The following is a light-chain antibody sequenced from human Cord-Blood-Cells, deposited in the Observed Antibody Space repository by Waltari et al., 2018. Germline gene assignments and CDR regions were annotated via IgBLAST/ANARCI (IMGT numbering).Light chain of an antibody. Sequence: QSALTQPASVSGSPGQSLTISCTVTSRHVGGDNYVSWYQQHPGKAPKLMIYDVSNRPSGVSNRFSGSKSGNTASLTISGLQAEDEADYYCSSYTSSSTWVFGGGTKLTVL. CDR2: DVS. J-gene: IGLJ3*02. CDR1: SRHVGGDNY. CDR3: SSYTSSSTWV. V-gene: IGLV2-14*01.